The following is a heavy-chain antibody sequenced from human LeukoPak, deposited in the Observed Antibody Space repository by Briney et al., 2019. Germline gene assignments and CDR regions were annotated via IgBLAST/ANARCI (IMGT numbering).Heavy chain of an antibody. D-gene: IGHD3-10*01. CDR2: ISWNSGSI. CDR3: ARGSRMSGVRGVTFDY. V-gene: IGHV3-9*01. J-gene: IGHJ4*02. Sequence: PGGSLRLSCAASGFTFDDYAMHWVRQAPGKGLEWVSGISWNSGSIGYADSVKGRFTISRDNAKNSLYLQMNSLRAEDTAVYYCARGSRMSGVRGVTFDYWGQGSLVTVSS. CDR1: GFTFDDYA.